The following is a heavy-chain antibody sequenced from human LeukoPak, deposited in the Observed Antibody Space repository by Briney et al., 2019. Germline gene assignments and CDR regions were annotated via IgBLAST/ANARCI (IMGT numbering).Heavy chain of an antibody. CDR3: ARAPNWKHFDY. CDR2: IYHSGTA. CDR1: GGSISSSNW. Sequence: SETLSLTCAVSGGSISSSNWWSWVRQPPGKGLEWIGEIYHSGTANYNPSLKSRVTISVGKSKNQFSLKLSSVTAADTAVYYCARAPNWKHFDYWGQGTLVTVSS. D-gene: IGHD1-1*01. V-gene: IGHV4-4*02. J-gene: IGHJ4*02.